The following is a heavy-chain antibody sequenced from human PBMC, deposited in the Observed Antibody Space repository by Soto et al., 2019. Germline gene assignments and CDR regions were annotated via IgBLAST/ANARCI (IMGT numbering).Heavy chain of an antibody. V-gene: IGHV1-46*01. CDR3: ARDPTFRLTYHYYGMDV. Sequence: QVQLVQSGAEVKKPGASVRVSCKASGYTFTSYYIHWVRQAPGQGLEWMGIINPNGGSASYAQKFQGRVAVTRDTSTSTVYMEVNSLTSEDTAVYYCARDPTFRLTYHYYGMDVWGQGTTVTVSS. CDR1: GYTFTSYY. CDR2: INPNGGSA. J-gene: IGHJ6*02.